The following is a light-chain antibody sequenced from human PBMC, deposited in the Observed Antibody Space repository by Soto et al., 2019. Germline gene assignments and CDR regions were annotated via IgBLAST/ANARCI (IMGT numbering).Light chain of an antibody. CDR1: SSDVGSYNL. CDR2: EGS. V-gene: IGLV2-23*01. Sequence: QCALTQPASVSGSPGQSITISCTGTSSDVGSYNLVSWYQQHPGKAPKLMIYEGSKRPSGVSNRFSGSKSGNTASLTISGLQAEDEADYYCCSYAGSSTPFYVFGTGTKLTVL. CDR3: CSYAGSSTPFYV. J-gene: IGLJ1*01.